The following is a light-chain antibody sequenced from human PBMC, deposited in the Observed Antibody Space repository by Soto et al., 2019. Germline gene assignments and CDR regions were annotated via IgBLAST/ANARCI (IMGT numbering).Light chain of an antibody. CDR3: QQDGSSPPVT. V-gene: IGKV3-20*01. J-gene: IGKJ4*01. CDR2: GAS. CDR1: QSVSRSY. Sequence: EIVLTQSPGTLSLSPGERATLSCRASQSVSRSYLAWYQQKPGQAPRLLSYGASSRATGIPDRFSGSGSGTDCTRTISRLEPEDFAVYYCQQDGSSPPVTFGGGTKVEIK.